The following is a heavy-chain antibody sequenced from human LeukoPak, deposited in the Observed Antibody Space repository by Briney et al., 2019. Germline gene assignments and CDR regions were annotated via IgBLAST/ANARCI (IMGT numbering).Heavy chain of an antibody. CDR1: GYTFTGYY. J-gene: IGHJ6*02. D-gene: IGHD3-10*02. CDR2: INCNSGGT. CDR3: ARDLEDYVEDPYGMDV. V-gene: IGHV1-2*02. Sequence: ASVKVSCKASGYTFTGYYLHWVRQAPGQGLEWMGWINCNSGGTNYAQKLQGRVTLTRDTSISTAYMELSSLRSDDTAVYYCARDLEDYVEDPYGMDVWGQGTTVTVSS.